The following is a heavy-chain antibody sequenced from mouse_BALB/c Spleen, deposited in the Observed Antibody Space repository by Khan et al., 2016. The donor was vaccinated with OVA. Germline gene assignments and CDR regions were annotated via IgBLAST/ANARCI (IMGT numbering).Heavy chain of an antibody. CDR2: ITYSGST. CDR3: ARDYGSSYLFFDY. Sequence: EVKLEVSGPGLVKPSQSLSLTCTVTGYSITSDYAWNWIRQFPGNKLEWMAYITYSGSTGYNPSLNGRISITRDTSKNQFFLQLNSVTTEDTARYYCARDYGSSYLFFDYWGQGTTLTVSS. V-gene: IGHV3-2*02. CDR1: GYSITSDYA. D-gene: IGHD1-1*01. J-gene: IGHJ2*01.